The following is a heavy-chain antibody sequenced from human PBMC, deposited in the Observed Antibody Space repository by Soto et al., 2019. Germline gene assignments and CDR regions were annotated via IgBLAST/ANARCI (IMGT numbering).Heavy chain of an antibody. Sequence: SDTLSLTCRVSGGYISSGDYYWSWIRQPPGKGLEWIGYIYYSGSTYYNPSLKSRVTISLNTSKNQFSLKLSSVTAADTAVYYCARGVPAASYYFDYWGQGTLVTVS. CDR3: ARGVPAASYYFDY. V-gene: IGHV4-30-4*01. J-gene: IGHJ4*02. CDR1: GGYISSGDYY. D-gene: IGHD2-2*01. CDR2: IYYSGST.